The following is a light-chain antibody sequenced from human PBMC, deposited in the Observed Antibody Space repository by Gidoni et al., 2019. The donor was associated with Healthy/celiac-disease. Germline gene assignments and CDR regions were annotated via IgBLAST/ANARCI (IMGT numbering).Light chain of an antibody. V-gene: IGLV3-19*01. CDR3: NSRDSSGNSVV. J-gene: IGLJ2*01. Sequence: SSELTQDPAVSVALGQTVRITCQGDSLRRYYASWYQQKPGQAPVLVIYGKNNRPSGIPDLFTGSSSGNTASLTITGAQAEDEADYYCNSRDSSGNSVVFGGGTKLTVL. CDR1: SLRRYY. CDR2: GKN.